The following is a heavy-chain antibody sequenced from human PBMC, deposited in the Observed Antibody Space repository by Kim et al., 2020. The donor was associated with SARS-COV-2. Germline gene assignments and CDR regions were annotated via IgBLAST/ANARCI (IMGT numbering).Heavy chain of an antibody. Sequence: SETLSLTCVVFGGSVRNANSYWSWIRQSPGKGLEWLGHIFYTGSATHNPSLQSRLTISVDTSNNRFSLKLKSVTAADAGIYFCARDQSLGGMDVWGQGTT. CDR1: GGSVRNANSY. D-gene: IGHD7-27*01. J-gene: IGHJ6*02. V-gene: IGHV4-61*01. CDR2: IFYTGSA. CDR3: ARDQSLGGMDV.